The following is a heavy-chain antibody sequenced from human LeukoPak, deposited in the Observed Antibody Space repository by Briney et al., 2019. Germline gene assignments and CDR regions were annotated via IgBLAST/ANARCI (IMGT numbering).Heavy chain of an antibody. V-gene: IGHV1-69*13. CDR1: GYSFTNYN. D-gene: IGHD2-15*01. J-gene: IGHJ3*02. CDR3: ATRLGYCSGGSCYFDI. Sequence: SVKVSCKTSGYSFTNYNLHWVRQAPGQGLELMGGIIPIFGTANYAQKFQGRVTITADESTSTAYMELSSLRSENTAVYYCATRLGYCSGGSCYFDIWGQGTMVTVSS. CDR2: IIPIFGTA.